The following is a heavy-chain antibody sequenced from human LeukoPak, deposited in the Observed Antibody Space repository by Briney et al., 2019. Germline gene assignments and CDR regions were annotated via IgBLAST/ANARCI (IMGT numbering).Heavy chain of an antibody. J-gene: IGHJ5*02. Sequence: PSETLSLTCGVSDYSIISDYYLGWIRQPPGKGLEWIGSIYHSGSTYYNPSLKSRVTISVDTSKNQFSLKLTSVTAADTAVYYCAREGTSGTNGFDPWGQGTLVTVSS. CDR3: AREGTSGTNGFDP. CDR2: IYHSGST. D-gene: IGHD3-10*01. V-gene: IGHV4-38-2*02. CDR1: DYSIISDYY.